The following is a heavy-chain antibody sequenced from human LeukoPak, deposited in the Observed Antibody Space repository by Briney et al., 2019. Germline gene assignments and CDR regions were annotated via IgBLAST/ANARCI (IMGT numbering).Heavy chain of an antibody. CDR1: GYSFANYW. J-gene: IGHJ4*02. Sequence: GESLKISCKGSGYSFANYWIVWVRQMPGKGLEWVGIIYPGDSDTRYSPSFQGQVTISADKSISTAYLQWSSLKASDSAMYYCARTLVSENYYGSGSYRYWGQGTLVTVSS. CDR3: ARTLVSENYYGSGSYRY. D-gene: IGHD3-10*01. V-gene: IGHV5-51*01. CDR2: IYPGDSDT.